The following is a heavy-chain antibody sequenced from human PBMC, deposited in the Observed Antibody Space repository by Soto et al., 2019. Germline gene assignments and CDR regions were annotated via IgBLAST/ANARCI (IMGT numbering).Heavy chain of an antibody. CDR3: ERGYWLDP. CDR2: IYSGGNT. Sequence: EVQLVESGGGLVQPGGSLRLSCAASGFTVSSSYMTWVRQAPGEGLEWVSIIYSGGNTYYADSLKDRFTISRDNSKNTVYIQMNRLRPDDTAVYYCERGYWLDPWGQGTLVTVSS. V-gene: IGHV3-66*01. CDR1: GFTVSSSY. J-gene: IGHJ5*02.